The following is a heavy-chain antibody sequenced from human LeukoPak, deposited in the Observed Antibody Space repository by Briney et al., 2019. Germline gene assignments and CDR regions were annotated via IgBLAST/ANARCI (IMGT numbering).Heavy chain of an antibody. CDR2: IYYSGST. Sequence: SETLSLTCTVSGGSISSYYWSWIRQPPGKGREWIGYIYYSGSTNYNPSLKSRVTISVDTSKNQFSLKLSFVTAADTAVYYCARHLRYCSSTSCYSDFDYWGQGTLVTVSS. CDR1: GGSISSYY. V-gene: IGHV4-59*08. J-gene: IGHJ4*02. D-gene: IGHD2-2*01. CDR3: ARHLRYCSSTSCYSDFDY.